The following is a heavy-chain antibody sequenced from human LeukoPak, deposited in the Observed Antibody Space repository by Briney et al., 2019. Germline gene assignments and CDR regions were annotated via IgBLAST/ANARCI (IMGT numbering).Heavy chain of an antibody. CDR1: GGSISSYY. Sequence: SETLSLTCTVSGGSISSYYWSWIRQPPGKGLEWIGYIYYTGSTNYNPSLRSRVTISVDTSKNQFSLKLSSVTAADTAVYYCARDRNGYPYWGQGTLVTVSS. J-gene: IGHJ4*02. V-gene: IGHV4-59*01. D-gene: IGHD3-22*01. CDR3: ARDRNGYPY. CDR2: IYYTGST.